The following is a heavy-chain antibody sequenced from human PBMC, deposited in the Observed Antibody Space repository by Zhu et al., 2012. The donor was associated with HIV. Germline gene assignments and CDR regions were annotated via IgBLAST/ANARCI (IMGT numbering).Heavy chain of an antibody. CDR1: GGSISSHY. J-gene: IGHJ4*02. D-gene: IGHD3-22*01. CDR3: ARGFGYHDSSGHYVRGMFDY. Sequence: QVQLQESGPGLVKPSETLSLTCNVSGGSISSHYWNWIRQSAGKGLEWIGRIYVSGNTNYNPSLKSRVTVSLDTSKNQFSLKLRPVTAADTAVYYCARGFGYHDSSGHYVRGMFDYVGPGNPGHRLL. CDR2: IYVSGNT. V-gene: IGHV4-4*07.